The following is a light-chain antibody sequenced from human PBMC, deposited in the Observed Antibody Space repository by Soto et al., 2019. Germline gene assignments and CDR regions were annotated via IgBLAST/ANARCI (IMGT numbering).Light chain of an antibody. J-gene: IGKJ1*01. CDR2: GAS. V-gene: IGKV3-20*01. Sequence: EIVLTQSPGTLSLSTGERATLSCRASRSVTNNYLAWYQQKPSQAPRLLIFGASSRAAGIPDRFSGSGSGTDFTLAIGRLEPEDFAVYYCQQYGRSPWTFGQGTKVDIK. CDR1: RSVTNNY. CDR3: QQYGRSPWT.